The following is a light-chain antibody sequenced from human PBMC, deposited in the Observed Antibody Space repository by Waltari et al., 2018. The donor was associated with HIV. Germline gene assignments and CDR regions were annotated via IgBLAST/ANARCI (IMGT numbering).Light chain of an antibody. V-gene: IGKV3-20*01. CDR2: GSS. Sequence: EIVLTQSPGTLSLSPGERATLACRASQTVGNSDLAWYQKKPGKAPRLLIYGSSSRAADIPDRFSGSGSGTDFTLSIGTLEPGDFAVYYCQQYARSPWTFGQGTKVEIK. J-gene: IGKJ1*01. CDR3: QQYARSPWT. CDR1: QTVGNSD.